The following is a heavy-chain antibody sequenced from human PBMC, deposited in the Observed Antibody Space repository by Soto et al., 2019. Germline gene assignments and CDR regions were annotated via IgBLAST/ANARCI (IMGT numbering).Heavy chain of an antibody. CDR2: INPNSGGT. D-gene: IGHD2-21*02. J-gene: IGHJ6*02. CDR3: ARDRRTYHPLTAAAYYGMDF. CDR1: GYSFTGYH. V-gene: IGHV1-2*04. Sequence: GAPVKVSRKASGYSFTGYHMHWVRQAPGQGLEWMGWINPNSGGTNYAQKFQGWVTMTRDTSISTAYMELSRLRSDDTAVYYCARDRRTYHPLTAAAYYGMDFWCQGTTVTVSS.